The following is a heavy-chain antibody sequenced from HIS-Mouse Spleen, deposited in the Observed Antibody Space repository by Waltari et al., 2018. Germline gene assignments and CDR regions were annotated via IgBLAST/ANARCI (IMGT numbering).Heavy chain of an antibody. J-gene: IGHJ4*02. CDR1: GFTFSSYA. Sequence: EVQLLESGGGLVQPGGSRRLSCAASGFTFSSYAMSWVRQAPGKGLEWVSAISGSGGSTYYADSVKGRFTISRDNSKNTLYLQMNSLRAEDTAVYYCAQNYYGSGSYYYWGQGTLVTVSS. CDR3: AQNYYGSGSYYY. CDR2: ISGSGGST. D-gene: IGHD3-10*01. V-gene: IGHV3-23*01.